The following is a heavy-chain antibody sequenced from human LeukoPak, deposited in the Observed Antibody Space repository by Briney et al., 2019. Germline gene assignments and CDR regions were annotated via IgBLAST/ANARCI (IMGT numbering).Heavy chain of an antibody. CDR2: INTDGSST. J-gene: IGHJ4*02. Sequence: GGSLRLSCAASGFTFSSYWMHWVRQAPGKGLVWVSRINTDGSSTSYADSVKGRFTISRDNAKNSLYLQMNSLRAEDTAVYYCARDKTTIVVPAAPDYWGQGTLVTVSS. CDR3: ARDKTTIVVPAAPDY. D-gene: IGHD2-2*01. CDR1: GFTFSSYW. V-gene: IGHV3-74*01.